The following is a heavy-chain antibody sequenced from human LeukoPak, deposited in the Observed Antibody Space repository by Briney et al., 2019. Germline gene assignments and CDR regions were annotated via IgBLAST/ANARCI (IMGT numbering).Heavy chain of an antibody. CDR2: IYYSGST. Sequence: SETLSLTCTVSGGSIRSYYWSWIRQPPGKGLEWIGYIYYSGSTNYNPSLKSRVTISVDTSKNQFSLKLSSVTAADTAVYYCARVSGYSSGWYPGDWFDPWGQGTLVTVSS. V-gene: IGHV4-59*01. J-gene: IGHJ5*02. CDR3: ARVSGYSSGWYPGDWFDP. CDR1: GGSIRSYY. D-gene: IGHD6-19*01.